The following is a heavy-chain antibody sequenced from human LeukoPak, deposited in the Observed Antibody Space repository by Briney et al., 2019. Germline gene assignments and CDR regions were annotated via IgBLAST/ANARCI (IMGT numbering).Heavy chain of an antibody. CDR1: GGSISSYY. J-gene: IGHJ4*02. CDR2: INHSGST. V-gene: IGHV4-34*01. Sequence: DPSETLSLTCTVSGGSISSYYWSWIRQPPGKGLEWIGEINHSGSTNYNPSLKSRVTISVDTSKNQFSLKLSSVTAADTAVYYCARQPFRWGQGTLVTVSS. CDR3: ARQPFR.